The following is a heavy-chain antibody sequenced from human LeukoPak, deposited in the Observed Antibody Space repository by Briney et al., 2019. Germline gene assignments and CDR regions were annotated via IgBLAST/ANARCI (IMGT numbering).Heavy chain of an antibody. CDR1: GFTFSHYW. Sequence: GGPLRLSCAASGFTFSHYWMHWVRQAPGKGRVWVSRIRTDGSSTNYADSVRGRFTISRDNAKNTLYLQMNSLRAEDTVVYYGAGGRIGGWTDYWGQGTLVTVSS. J-gene: IGHJ4*02. V-gene: IGHV3-74*01. D-gene: IGHD6-19*01. CDR3: AGGRIGGWTDY. CDR2: IRTDGSST.